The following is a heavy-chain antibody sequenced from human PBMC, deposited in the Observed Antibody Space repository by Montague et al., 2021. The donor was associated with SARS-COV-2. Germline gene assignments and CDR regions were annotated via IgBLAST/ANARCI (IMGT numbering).Heavy chain of an antibody. CDR1: GGSVSDYY. CDR2: INHSGST. D-gene: IGHD6-6*01. V-gene: IGHV4-34*01. Sequence: SETLSLTCAVYGGSVSDYYWSWIRQPPGKGLEWIGEINHSGSTNYNPSLKSRVTTSVDTSKNQFSLKLTSVTAADTAVYYCARGPVGVAARLRYYFDQWGQGTLVTVSS. J-gene: IGHJ4*02. CDR3: ARGPVGVAARLRYYFDQ.